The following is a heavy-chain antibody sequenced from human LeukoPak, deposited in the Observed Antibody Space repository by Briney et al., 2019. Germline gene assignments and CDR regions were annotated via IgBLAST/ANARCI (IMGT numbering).Heavy chain of an antibody. Sequence: ASVKVSCKVSGYTLTELSMHWVRQAPGKGLEWMGGFDPEDGETIYAQKFQGRVTMTEDTSTDTAYMELSSLRSEDTAVYYCATALNCYYYMDVWGKGTTVTVSS. J-gene: IGHJ6*03. CDR2: FDPEDGET. CDR1: GYTLTELS. V-gene: IGHV1-24*01. CDR3: ATALNCYYYMDV.